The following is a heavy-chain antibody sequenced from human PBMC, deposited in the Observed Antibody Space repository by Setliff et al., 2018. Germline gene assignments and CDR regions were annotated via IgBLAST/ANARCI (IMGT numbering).Heavy chain of an antibody. D-gene: IGHD5-18*01. J-gene: IGHJ3*02. CDR2: IYPAESDT. CDR1: GYTFTNYW. CDR3: ARTLPHEGYSYGWDAFDI. Sequence: GESLKISCKGSGYTFTNYWIGWVRQMPGKGLEWMGIIYPAESDTTSSPSFQGHVSMSVDKSISTAYLQWNNVRASDTAMYYCARTLPHEGYSYGWDAFDIWGQGTMVTVSS. V-gene: IGHV5-51*01.